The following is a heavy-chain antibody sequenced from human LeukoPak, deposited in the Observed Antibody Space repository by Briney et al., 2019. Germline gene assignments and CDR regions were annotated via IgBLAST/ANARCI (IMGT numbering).Heavy chain of an antibody. CDR3: ARSARIAVAARGAFDI. V-gene: IGHV4-34*01. J-gene: IGHJ3*02. CDR1: GGSISSYY. D-gene: IGHD6-19*01. CDR2: INHSGST. Sequence: SETLSLTCTVSGGSISSYYWSWIRQPPGKGLEWIGEINHSGSTNYNPSLKSRVTISVDTSKNQFSLKLSSVTAADTAVYYCARSARIAVAARGAFDIWGQGTMVTVSS.